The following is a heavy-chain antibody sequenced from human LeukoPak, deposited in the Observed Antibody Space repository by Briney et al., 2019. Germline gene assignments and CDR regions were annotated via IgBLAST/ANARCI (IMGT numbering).Heavy chain of an antibody. D-gene: IGHD2-2*01. CDR2: INPNSGGT. CDR1: GYTFTGYY. V-gene: IGHV1-2*02. J-gene: IGHJ4*02. CDR3: ASHHPDCSSTSCPLDY. Sequence: ASVKVSCKASGYTFTGYYMHWVRQAPGQGLEWMGWINPNSGGTNYAQKFQGRVTMTRDTSISTAYMELSRLRSDDTAVYYCASHHPDCSSTSCPLDYWGQGTLVTVSS.